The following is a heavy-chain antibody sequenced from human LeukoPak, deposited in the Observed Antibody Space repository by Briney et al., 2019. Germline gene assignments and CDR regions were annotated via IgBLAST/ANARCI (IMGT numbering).Heavy chain of an antibody. D-gene: IGHD2-8*01. CDR1: GYTFTSYG. Sequence: GASVKVSCKASGYTFTSYGISWVRQAPGQGLEWMGWISAYNGNTNYAQKLQGRVTMTTDTSTSTAYMELRSLRSDDTAVYYCARDEGGYYGVCLPRNYWGQGTLVTVSS. J-gene: IGHJ4*02. CDR2: ISAYNGNT. CDR3: ARDEGGYYGVCLPRNY. V-gene: IGHV1-18*01.